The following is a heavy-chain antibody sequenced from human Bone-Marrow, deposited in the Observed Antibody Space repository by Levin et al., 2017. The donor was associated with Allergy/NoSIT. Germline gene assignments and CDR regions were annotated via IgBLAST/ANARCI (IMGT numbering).Heavy chain of an antibody. CDR2: INSDGSST. CDR3: ARDSDISCSGGSCYLTFDY. Sequence: PGGSLRLSCAASGFTFSSYWMHWVRQAPGKGLVWVSRINSDGSSTSYADSVKGRFTISRDNAKNTLYLQMNSLRAEDTAVYYCARDSDISCSGGSCYLTFDYWGQGTLVTVSS. V-gene: IGHV3-74*01. J-gene: IGHJ4*02. D-gene: IGHD2-15*01. CDR1: GFTFSSYW.